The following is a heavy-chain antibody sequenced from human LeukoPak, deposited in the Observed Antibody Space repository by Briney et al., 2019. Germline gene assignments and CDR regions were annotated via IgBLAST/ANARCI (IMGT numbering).Heavy chain of an antibody. Sequence: GGSLRLSCAASGFYFSSYEMNWVRQAPGKGLEWVSYISSSGATIYYADSVKGRFTISRDNAKNPLYLQMNSLRAEDTAVYYCAELGITMIGGVWGKGTTVTISS. V-gene: IGHV3-48*03. CDR3: AELGITMIGGV. J-gene: IGHJ6*04. D-gene: IGHD3-10*02. CDR2: ISSSGATI. CDR1: GFYFSSYE.